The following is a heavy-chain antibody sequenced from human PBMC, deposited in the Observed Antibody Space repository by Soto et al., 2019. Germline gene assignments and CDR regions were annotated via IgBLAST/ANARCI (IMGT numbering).Heavy chain of an antibody. J-gene: IGHJ6*02. CDR3: ATLPSSPLTAAYYGMDV. CDR2: VTANGGST. CDR1: GFTFSVYA. Sequence: GGSLRLSCAAPGFTFSVYAMTWVRQGPGKGLEWVSAVTANGGSTYYADSVKGRFTISRDNSKNTLYLQMNSLRAEDTAVYYCATLPSSPLTAAYYGMDVWGQGTTVTVSS. D-gene: IGHD2-2*01. V-gene: IGHV3-23*01.